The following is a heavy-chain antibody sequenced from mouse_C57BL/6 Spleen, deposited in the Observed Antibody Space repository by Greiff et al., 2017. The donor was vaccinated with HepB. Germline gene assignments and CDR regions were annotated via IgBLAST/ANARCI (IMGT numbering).Heavy chain of an antibody. V-gene: IGHV3-1*01. D-gene: IGHD2-2*01. CDR3: ARAGGYHWYFDV. CDR2: ISYSGST. CDR1: GYSITSGYD. J-gene: IGHJ1*03. Sequence: EVQVVESGPGMVKPSQSLSLTCTVTGYSITSGYDWHWIRHFPGNKLEWMGYISYSGSTNYNPSLKSRISITHDTSKNHFFLKLNSVTTEDTATYYCARAGGYHWYFDVWGTGTTVTVSS.